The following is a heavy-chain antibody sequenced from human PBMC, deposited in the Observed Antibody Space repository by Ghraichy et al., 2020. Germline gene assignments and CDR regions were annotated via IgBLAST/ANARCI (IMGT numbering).Heavy chain of an antibody. CDR1: GFTFSSYS. CDR2: ISSSSSTI. V-gene: IGHV3-48*02. Sequence: GGSLRLSCAASGFTFSSYSMNWVRQAPGKGLEWVSYISSSSSTIYYADSVKGRFTISRDNAKNSLYLQMNSLRDEDTAVYYCAGYCSGGSCWKTQLLTVGWFDPWGQGTLVTVSS. CDR3: AGYCSGGSCWKTQLLTVGWFDP. D-gene: IGHD2-15*01. J-gene: IGHJ5*02.